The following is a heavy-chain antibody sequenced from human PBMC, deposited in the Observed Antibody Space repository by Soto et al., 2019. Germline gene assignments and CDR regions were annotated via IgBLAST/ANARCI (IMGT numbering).Heavy chain of an antibody. D-gene: IGHD5-12*01. CDR3: AREKDRLQLGGNYYYILDV. J-gene: IGHJ6*02. Sequence: QVQLEQSGAEVKKPGSSVKVSCKASGGTFSNSAISWVRQVPGQGLEWMGGIMPIFRTPDYAQKFQGRVTVTADESTSTAYMELSGLRADDTAVYYCAREKDRLQLGGNYYYILDVWGQGTTVTVSS. V-gene: IGHV1-69*12. CDR1: GGTFSNSA. CDR2: IMPIFRTP.